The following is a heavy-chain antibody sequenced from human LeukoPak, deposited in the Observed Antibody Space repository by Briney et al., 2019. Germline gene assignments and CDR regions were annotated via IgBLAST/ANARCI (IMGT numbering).Heavy chain of an antibody. J-gene: IGHJ3*01. V-gene: IGHV3-23*01. CDR2: ISRSSGST. Sequence: GGSLRLSCAASGFTFSSYAMSWVRQAPGKGLEWVASISRSSGSTYYADSVKGRFTISRDNSKNTLYLQMNSLRSEDTAVYYCAKEGITMIVVEQGAFDLWGQGTMVTVSS. D-gene: IGHD3-22*01. CDR1: GFTFSSYA. CDR3: AKEGITMIVVEQGAFDL.